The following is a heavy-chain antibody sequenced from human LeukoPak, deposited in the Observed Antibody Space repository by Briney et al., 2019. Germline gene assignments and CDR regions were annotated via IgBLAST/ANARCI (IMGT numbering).Heavy chain of an antibody. V-gene: IGHV3-48*04. D-gene: IGHD1-26*01. CDR2: ISSSSSTI. J-gene: IGHJ3*02. CDR1: GFIFSSYS. CDR3: ATGVGAYLYDAFNI. Sequence: GGSLRLSCAGSGFIFSSYSMNWVRQAPGKGLEWVSYISSSSSTIYYADSVKGRFTISRDNAKNSLYLQMNSLRAEDTAVYYCATGVGAYLYDAFNIWGQGTMVTVSS.